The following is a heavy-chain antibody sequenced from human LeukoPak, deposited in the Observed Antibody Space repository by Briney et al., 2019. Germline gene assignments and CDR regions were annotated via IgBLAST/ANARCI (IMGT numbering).Heavy chain of an antibody. V-gene: IGHV3-15*07. Sequence: PGGSLRLSCAASGFTFNNAWMTWVRQAPGKGLEWVGRIKSKTEGGTTDYAAPVKGRFTISRDDSKKTLYLQMNSLKTEDTGVYYCTTEFVDTASYWGQGTLVTVSS. J-gene: IGHJ4*02. CDR2: IKSKTEGGTT. CDR3: TTEFVDTASY. D-gene: IGHD5-18*01. CDR1: GFTFNNAW.